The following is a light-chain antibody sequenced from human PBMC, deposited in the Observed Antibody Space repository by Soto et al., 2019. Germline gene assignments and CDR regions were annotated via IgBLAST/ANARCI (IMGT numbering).Light chain of an antibody. CDR2: DAS. Sequence: IVLTQSPATLSLSPGESATLSCRASQTVNYLAWYQQKPGQAPRLLIYDASIRATGIPARFSGSGSGTDFTLAISSLEPEDFAVYYCQQRGTWPTITFGGGTKVEIK. CDR1: QTVNY. V-gene: IGKV3-11*01. CDR3: QQRGTWPTIT. J-gene: IGKJ4*01.